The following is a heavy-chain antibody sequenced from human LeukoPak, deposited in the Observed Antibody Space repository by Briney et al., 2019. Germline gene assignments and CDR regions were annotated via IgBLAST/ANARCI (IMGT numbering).Heavy chain of an antibody. CDR2: ISSSTSYI. CDR3: AKPGVPAAIYYYMDV. Sequence: GGSLRLSCVASGFIFSDYSMDWVRQAPGKGLEWVSSISSSTSYIYYADSVKGRFTISRDNSKNTLYLQMNSLRVEDTAVYYCAKPGVPAAIYYYMDVWGKGTTVTISS. CDR1: GFIFSDYS. J-gene: IGHJ6*03. V-gene: IGHV3-21*01. D-gene: IGHD2-2*01.